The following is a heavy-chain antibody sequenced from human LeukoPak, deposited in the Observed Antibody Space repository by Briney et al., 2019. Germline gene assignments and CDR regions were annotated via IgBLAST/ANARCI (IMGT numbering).Heavy chain of an antibody. J-gene: IGHJ5*02. CDR2: VRNDGGNE. V-gene: IGHV3-30*02. Sequence: GGSLRLSCAASGFSFNNCSIHWVRQAPGKGLEWVAFVRNDGGNEYYADSVKGRFTISRDNSKNTLYLQMHSLRPEDTAVYYCAKDEYGGFDYFCHHWGQGTLVTVSS. CDR3: AKDEYGGFDYFCHH. CDR1: GFSFNNCS. D-gene: IGHD5-12*01.